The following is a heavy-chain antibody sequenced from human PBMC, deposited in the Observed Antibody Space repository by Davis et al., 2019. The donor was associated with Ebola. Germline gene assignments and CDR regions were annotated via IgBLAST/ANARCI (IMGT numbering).Heavy chain of an antibody. CDR3: AREEIVVVAATNYYYGMDV. D-gene: IGHD2-15*01. J-gene: IGHJ6*04. CDR2: IRYDGSNK. Sequence: PGGSLTLSCAGSGFVFSSYAMHWVRQAPGKGLEWVAFIRYDGSNKYHADSVKGRFTISRDNSKNTLYLQMNSLRAEDTAVYYCAREEIVVVAATNYYYGMDVWGKGTTVTVSS. V-gene: IGHV3-30*02. CDR1: GFVFSSYA.